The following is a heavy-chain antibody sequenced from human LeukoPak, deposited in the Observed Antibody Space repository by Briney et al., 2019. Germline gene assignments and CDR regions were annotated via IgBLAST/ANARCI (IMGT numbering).Heavy chain of an antibody. J-gene: IGHJ3*02. D-gene: IGHD2-15*01. Sequence: PGGSLRLSCAASGFTFSSYGMHWVRQAPGKGLEWVAVIPYDGSNKYYADSVKGRFTISRDNSKNTLYLQMNSLRAEDTAVYYCARDLTVAHAFDIWGQGTIVTVSS. CDR1: GFTFSSYG. CDR3: ARDLTVAHAFDI. V-gene: IGHV3-30*03. CDR2: IPYDGSNK.